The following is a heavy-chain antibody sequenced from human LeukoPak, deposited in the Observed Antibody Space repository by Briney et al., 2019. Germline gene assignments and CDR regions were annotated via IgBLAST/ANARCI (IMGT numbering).Heavy chain of an antibody. J-gene: IGHJ6*03. CDR2: ISYDGSNK. D-gene: IGHD5-24*01. V-gene: IGHV3-30*04. CDR3: ARGTWATLYYYYMDV. CDR1: GFTFSSYA. Sequence: GGSLRLSCAASGFTFSSYAMHWVRQAPGKGLEWVAVISYDGSNKYYADSVKGRFTISRDYSKNTLYLQMNSLRPEDTAVYYCARGTWATLYYYYMDVWGKGTTVTVSS.